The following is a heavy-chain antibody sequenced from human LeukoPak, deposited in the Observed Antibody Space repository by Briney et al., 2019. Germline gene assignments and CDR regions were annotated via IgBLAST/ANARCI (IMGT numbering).Heavy chain of an antibody. D-gene: IGHD3-10*01. CDR1: GGSFSGYQ. J-gene: IGHJ4*02. Sequence: PSETLSLTCAVYGGSFSGYQLGWIRQPQGKGLDWIRQINHIGTSKYKPSLKSPLTILVDTSKNQFSLKLSSVTAADTAVYYCVRGGKGFGELLYFGTTVYYFYSWGRGTLVAVSS. CDR2: INHIGTS. CDR3: VRGGKGFGELLYFGTTVYYFYS. V-gene: IGHV4-34*01.